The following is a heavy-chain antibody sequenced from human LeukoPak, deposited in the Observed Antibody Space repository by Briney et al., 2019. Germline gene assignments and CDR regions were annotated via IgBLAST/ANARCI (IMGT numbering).Heavy chain of an antibody. Sequence: GASVKVSCKASGYTFTGYYMHWVRQAPGQGLEWMGWINPNSGGTNYAQKFQGRVTMTRDTSISTAYMELSRLRTDDTAVYYCARDYYYGSGSYFSPRTPFEPWGQGTLVTVSS. CDR1: GYTFTGYY. CDR2: INPNSGGT. V-gene: IGHV1-2*02. CDR3: ARDYYYGSGSYFSPRTPFEP. J-gene: IGHJ5*02. D-gene: IGHD3-10*01.